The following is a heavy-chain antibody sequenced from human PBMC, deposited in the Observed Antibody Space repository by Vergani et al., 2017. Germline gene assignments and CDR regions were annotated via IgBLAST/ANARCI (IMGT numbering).Heavy chain of an antibody. CDR2: ISSSGSTI. D-gene: IGHD4-17*01. CDR3: ARDEHYDDSYYYGMDV. CDR1: GFTFSDYY. J-gene: IGHJ6*02. V-gene: IGHV3-11*01. Sequence: QVQLVESGGGLVKPGGSLRLSCAASGFTFSDYYMSWIRQAPGKGLEWVSYISSSGSTIYYADSVKGRFTISRDNAKNSLYLQMNSLRADDTAVYYCARDEHYDDSYYYGMDVWGQGTTVTVSS.